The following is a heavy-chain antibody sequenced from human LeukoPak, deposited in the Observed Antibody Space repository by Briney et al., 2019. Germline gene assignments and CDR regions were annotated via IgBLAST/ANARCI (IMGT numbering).Heavy chain of an antibody. CDR2: IYSSGST. J-gene: IGHJ4*02. CDR3: ASTQAGIGDFDY. D-gene: IGHD2-21*01. Sequence: SETLSLTCTVSGGSISSSSSYWGWIRQPPGKGLEWIGRIYSSGSTKYNPSLMGRVTMTVDTSKNQFSLKLSSVTAADTAVYYCASTQAGIGDFDYWGQGSLVTVSS. CDR1: GGSISSSSSY. V-gene: IGHV4-39*07.